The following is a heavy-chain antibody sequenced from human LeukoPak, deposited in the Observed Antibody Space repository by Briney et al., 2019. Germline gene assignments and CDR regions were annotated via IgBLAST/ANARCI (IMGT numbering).Heavy chain of an antibody. D-gene: IGHD3-22*01. J-gene: IGHJ4*02. V-gene: IGHV4-59*01. CDR2: VYDSGNT. CDR3: ARGDSHLHSSGYYYY. Sequence: PSETLSLTCNVSGSSISGYYWSWTRQPPGKGLEWIGYVYDSGNTNYNPSLRSRVTISLDTSKDQFSLKLGSVTAADTAVYYCARGDSHLHSSGYYYYWGQGTLVTVSS. CDR1: GSSISGYY.